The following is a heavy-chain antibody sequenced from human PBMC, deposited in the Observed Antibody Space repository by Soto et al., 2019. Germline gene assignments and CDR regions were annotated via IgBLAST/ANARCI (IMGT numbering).Heavy chain of an antibody. J-gene: IGHJ4*02. CDR3: ARGAVCSGGSCYYFAY. V-gene: IGHV3-21*01. D-gene: IGHD2-15*01. CDR1: GFTFSNYI. CDR2: ISSSSIYI. Sequence: EVQLVESGGGLVKPGGSLRLSCAASGFTFSNYIMNWVRQAPGKGLEWVASISSSSIYIYYADSLKGRITISRDNAKNSVDVQMNSLRAEDTAVYYCARGAVCSGGSCYYFAYWGQGTRVTVSS.